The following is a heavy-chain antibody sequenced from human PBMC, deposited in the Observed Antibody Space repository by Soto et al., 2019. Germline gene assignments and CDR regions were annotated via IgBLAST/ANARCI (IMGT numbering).Heavy chain of an antibody. V-gene: IGHV1-24*01. J-gene: IGHJ5*02. Sequence: QVRLMQSGTEVKKPGASVKVSCSLSGSALTELSLHWVRQAPGKGLEWMACTEREDGEKFYAPKFKGRVTVTEDTSTKAAYMELRSLASEETPVYYCSQGNWFEPWGQGTMVAVSS. CDR1: GSALTELS. CDR3: SQGNWFEP. CDR2: TEREDGEK.